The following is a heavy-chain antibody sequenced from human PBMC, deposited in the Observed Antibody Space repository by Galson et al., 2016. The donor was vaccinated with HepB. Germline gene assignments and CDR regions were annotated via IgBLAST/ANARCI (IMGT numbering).Heavy chain of an antibody. Sequence: SLRLSCAASGFTFSNAGVNWVRQAPGKGLEWVSGISARGVTTYYRDSVKGRFIISRDNSENMLYLQMKSLRAEDTAVYFCTKEDDFFDSTGYYVTWGQGTLVVVSS. CDR1: GFTFSNAG. V-gene: IGHV3-23*01. CDR2: ISARGVTT. J-gene: IGHJ4*01. D-gene: IGHD3-22*01. CDR3: TKEDDFFDSTGYYVT.